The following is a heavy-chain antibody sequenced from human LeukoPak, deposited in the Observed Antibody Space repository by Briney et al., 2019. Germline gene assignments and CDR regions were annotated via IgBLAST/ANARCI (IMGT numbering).Heavy chain of an antibody. V-gene: IGHV4-39*01. Sequence: PETLSLTCTFTGGSISSNYFYWGWIRQPPGKGLEWIGTISYSGSTYYNPSLKSRVTISVDTSKNQFSLKLSSVTATDTAVYYCARSRGRSYGSWGQGSLVTVSS. CDR2: ISYSGST. J-gene: IGHJ4*02. CDR1: GGSISSNYFY. CDR3: ARSRGRSYGS. D-gene: IGHD5-18*01.